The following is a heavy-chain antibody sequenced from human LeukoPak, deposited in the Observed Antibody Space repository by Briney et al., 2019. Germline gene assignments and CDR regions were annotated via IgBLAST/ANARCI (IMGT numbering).Heavy chain of an antibody. CDR2: IWYDGSNK. Sequence: GGSLRLSCAASGFTFSSYGMHWVRQAPGKGLEWVAVIWYDGSNKYYADSVKGRFTISRDNSKNTLYLQMNSLRAEDTAVYYCARDRGWEPKDFYYYYGMDVWGQGTTATVSS. CDR3: ARDRGWEPKDFYYYYGMDV. J-gene: IGHJ6*02. CDR1: GFTFSSYG. V-gene: IGHV3-33*01. D-gene: IGHD1-26*01.